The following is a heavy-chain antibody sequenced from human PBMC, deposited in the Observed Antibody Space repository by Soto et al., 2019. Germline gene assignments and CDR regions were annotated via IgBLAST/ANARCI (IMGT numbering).Heavy chain of an antibody. V-gene: IGHV3-30-3*01. D-gene: IGHD5-18*01. Sequence: PGGSLRLSCAASGFTFSSYAMHWVRQAPGKGLEWVAVISYDGSNKYYADSVKGRFTISRDNSKNTLYLQMNSLRAEDTAVYYCARGRWWIQLSVPPDYWGQGTLVTVSS. CDR1: GFTFSSYA. CDR2: ISYDGSNK. J-gene: IGHJ4*02. CDR3: ARGRWWIQLSVPPDY.